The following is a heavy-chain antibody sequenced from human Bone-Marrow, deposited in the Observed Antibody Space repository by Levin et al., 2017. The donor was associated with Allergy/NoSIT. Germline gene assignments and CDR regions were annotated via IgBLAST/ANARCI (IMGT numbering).Heavy chain of an antibody. CDR2: IYYSGST. V-gene: IGHV4-59*01. D-gene: IGHD6-19*01. J-gene: IGHJ3*02. CDR1: GGSISSYY. Sequence: PSETLSLTCTVSGGSISSYYWSWIRQPPGKGLEWIGYIYYSGSTNYNPSLKSRVTISVDTSKNQFSLKLSSVTAADTAVYYCARHGSGWFAFDIWGQGTMVTVSS. CDR3: ARHGSGWFAFDI.